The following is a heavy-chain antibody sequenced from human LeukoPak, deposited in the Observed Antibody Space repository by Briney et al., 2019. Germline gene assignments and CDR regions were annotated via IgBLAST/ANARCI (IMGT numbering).Heavy chain of an antibody. D-gene: IGHD3-10*01. CDR2: MSPNSGDT. CDR3: ARLGLRGSGTHHDWFDS. J-gene: IGHJ5*01. CDR1: GYTFTSSD. V-gene: IGHV1-8*01. Sequence: GASMKVSCKASGYTFTSSDINWVRQATGEGLEWMGWMSPNSGDTGYAQKFQGRVTMTRDTSINTAYMELSSLRSEDTAVYYCARLGLRGSGTHHDWFDSWGQGTLITVSS.